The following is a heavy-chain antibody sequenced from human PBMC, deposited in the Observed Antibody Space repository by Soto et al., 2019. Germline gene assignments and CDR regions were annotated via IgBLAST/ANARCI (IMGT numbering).Heavy chain of an antibody. J-gene: IGHJ5*02. CDR1: GGSISSGGYY. CDR2: IYYSGST. Sequence: SDTLSLNCTVSGGSISSGGYYWSWIRQHPGKGLEWIGYIYYSGSTYYNPSLKSRVTISVDTSKNQFSLKLSSVTAADTAVYYCAREGILRRNWFGPWGQGTLVTVSS. CDR3: AREGILRRNWFGP. V-gene: IGHV4-31*03.